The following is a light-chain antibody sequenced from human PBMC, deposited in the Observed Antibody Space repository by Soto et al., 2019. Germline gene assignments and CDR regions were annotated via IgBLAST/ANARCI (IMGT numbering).Light chain of an antibody. CDR2: DGS. J-gene: IGKJ2*01. Sequence: DIQMTQSPSTLSASVGDRVTITCRASQSISSWLAWYQQKPGKAPKLLIYDGSSLESGVPSRFSGSGSGTEFTLPISSLQPDDFATYYCQQYNSYAYTCGQGTKLEIK. V-gene: IGKV1-5*01. CDR3: QQYNSYAYT. CDR1: QSISSW.